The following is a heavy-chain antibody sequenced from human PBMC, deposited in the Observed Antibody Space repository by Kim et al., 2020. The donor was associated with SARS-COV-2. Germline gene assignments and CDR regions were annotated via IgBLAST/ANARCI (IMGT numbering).Heavy chain of an antibody. J-gene: IGHJ4*02. D-gene: IGHD6-19*01. Sequence: GGSLRLSCAASGFTFSSYAMSWVRQAPGKGLEWVSAISGSGGSTYYADSVKGRFTISRDNSKNTLYLQMNSLRAEDTAVYYCAKDLIMSSGWYGTFDYWGQGTLVTVSS. CDR3: AKDLIMSSGWYGTFDY. CDR1: GFTFSSYA. V-gene: IGHV3-23*01. CDR2: ISGSGGST.